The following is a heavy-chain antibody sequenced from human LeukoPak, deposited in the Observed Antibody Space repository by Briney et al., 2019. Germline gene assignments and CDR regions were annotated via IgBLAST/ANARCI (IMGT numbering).Heavy chain of an antibody. Sequence: ASETLSLTCIVSGGSISSSGYYWGWIRQPPGKGLEWIGSINYSGTTYYNPSLRSRVTISVDTSKNQFPLKLSSVTAADTAVYYCARVNYGSATKEDYWGQGTLVTVSS. CDR1: GGSISSSGYY. D-gene: IGHD3-10*01. V-gene: IGHV4-39*06. J-gene: IGHJ4*02. CDR3: ARVNYGSATKEDY. CDR2: INYSGTT.